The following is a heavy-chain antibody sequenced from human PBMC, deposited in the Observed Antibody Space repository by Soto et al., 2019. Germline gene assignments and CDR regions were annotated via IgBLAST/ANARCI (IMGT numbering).Heavy chain of an antibody. Sequence: QVQLVQSGAEVKKPGSSVKVSCKASGGTFSSYAISWVRQAPGQGLEWMGGIIPIFGTANYAQKFQGRVTITADDSPGPAYMELSSLSSENTAVYYWEASPSPHTPYGMDVWGQGTTVTVSS. CDR3: EASPSPHTPYGMDV. CDR2: IIPIFGTA. CDR1: GGTFSSYA. V-gene: IGHV1-69*12. J-gene: IGHJ6*02.